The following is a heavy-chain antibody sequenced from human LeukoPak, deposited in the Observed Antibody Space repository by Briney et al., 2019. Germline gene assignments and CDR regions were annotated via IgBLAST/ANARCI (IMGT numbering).Heavy chain of an antibody. D-gene: IGHD6-13*01. CDR2: IRYDGSNK. J-gene: IGHJ4*02. Sequence: GGSLRLSCAASGFTFSSYGMHWVRQAPCKGLEWVAFIRYDGSNKYYADSVKGRFTISRDNSKNTLYLQMNSLRAEDTAVYYCAKGEIAAAGTGYYFDYWGQGTLVTVSS. CDR3: AKGEIAAAGTGYYFDY. V-gene: IGHV3-30*02. CDR1: GFTFSSYG.